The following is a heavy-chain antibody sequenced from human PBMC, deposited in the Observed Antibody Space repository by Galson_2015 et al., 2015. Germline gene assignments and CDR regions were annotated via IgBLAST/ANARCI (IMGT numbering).Heavy chain of an antibody. D-gene: IGHD3-10*01. CDR3: ARGEAMSWFDP. Sequence: SCKAPGGTFSSYTISWVRQAPGQGLEWMGRIIPILGIANYAQKFQGRVTITADKSTSTAYMELSSLRSEDTAVYYCARGEAMSWFDPWGQGTLVTVSS. CDR2: IIPILGIA. V-gene: IGHV1-69*02. J-gene: IGHJ5*02. CDR1: GGTFSSYT.